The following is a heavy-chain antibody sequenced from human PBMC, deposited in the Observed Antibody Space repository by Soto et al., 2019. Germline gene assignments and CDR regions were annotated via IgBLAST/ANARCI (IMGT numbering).Heavy chain of an antibody. D-gene: IGHD3-10*01. CDR2: ISTYNGNT. V-gene: IGHV1-18*04. CDR1: GYTFTSYG. J-gene: IGHJ6*02. Sequence: QVQLVQSGAEVKKPGASVKVSCKASGYTFTSYGISWVRQAPGQGLEWMGWISTYNGNTNYAQKLQGRVTMTTDTATSTAYMELRSLRSDDTAVYYCARDGHTTMVRGVRGVSYNYYGMDVWGQGTTVTVSS. CDR3: ARDGHTTMVRGVRGVSYNYYGMDV.